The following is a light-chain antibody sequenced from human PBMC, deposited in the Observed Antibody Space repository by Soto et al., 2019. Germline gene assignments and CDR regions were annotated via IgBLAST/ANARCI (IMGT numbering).Light chain of an antibody. J-gene: IGKJ2*01. V-gene: IGKV3-20*01. Sequence: EVVLTQSPGTLSLPPGERATLSCRASQSVSNNYLSWYQQKPGQAPRLLIYGASSRAPGIPDRFSGSGSGTDFTLIISRLEPEDFAVYYCQQYGGSPLYTFGQGTKLEVK. CDR2: GAS. CDR1: QSVSNNY. CDR3: QQYGGSPLYT.